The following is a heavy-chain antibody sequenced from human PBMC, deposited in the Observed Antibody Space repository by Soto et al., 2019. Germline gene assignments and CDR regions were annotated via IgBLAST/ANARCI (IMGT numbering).Heavy chain of an antibody. CDR1: GYTFTSYY. J-gene: IGHJ3*02. V-gene: IGHV1-46*03. D-gene: IGHD3-3*01. Sequence: ASVKVSCKASGYTFTSYYMHWVRQAPGQGLEWMGIINPSGGSTSYAQKFQGRVTMTRDTSTSTVYMELSSLRSEDTAVYYCARDLKSSYDFWSGYPDDAFDIWGQGTMVTVSS. CDR2: INPSGGST. CDR3: ARDLKSSYDFWSGYPDDAFDI.